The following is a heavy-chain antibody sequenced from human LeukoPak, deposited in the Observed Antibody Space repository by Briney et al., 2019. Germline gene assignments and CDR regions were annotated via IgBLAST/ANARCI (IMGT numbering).Heavy chain of an antibody. CDR2: IHPNSGGT. Sequence: ASVKVSCKVSGYTLTELSMHWVRQAPGKGLEWMGWIHPNSGGTNYAQNFQGRVSMTTDTSISTVYMELSRLRSDDTAVYYCARDYYGSGTYYKDYWGQGTLVTVSS. J-gene: IGHJ4*02. D-gene: IGHD3-10*01. CDR1: GYTLTELS. CDR3: ARDYYGSGTYYKDY. V-gene: IGHV1-2*02.